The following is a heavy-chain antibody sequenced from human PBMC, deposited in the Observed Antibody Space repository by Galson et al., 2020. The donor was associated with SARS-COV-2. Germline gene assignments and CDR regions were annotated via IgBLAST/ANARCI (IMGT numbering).Heavy chain of an antibody. CDR3: ARCRRDGASFYDC. D-gene: IGHD2-15*01. CDR1: GFTFSDYW. J-gene: IGHJ4*02. CDR2: IKSDGSFT. V-gene: IGHV3-74*03. Sequence: GESLKISCAASGFTFSDYWMYWVRQAPGKGPVWVSRIKSDGSFTEYADSLKGRFIISRDNAKNTVYLQIKSLRAEDTAVYFCARCRRDGASFYDCWGRGILVTVSS.